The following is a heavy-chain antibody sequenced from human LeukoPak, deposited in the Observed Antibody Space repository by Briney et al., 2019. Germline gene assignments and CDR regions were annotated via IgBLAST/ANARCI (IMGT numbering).Heavy chain of an antibody. CDR3: ARYTSGSYFDS. CDR1: GFTVSSND. V-gene: IGHV3-53*01. D-gene: IGHD6-19*01. J-gene: IGHJ4*02. CDR2: IYKSGNT. Sequence: GGSLRLSCAASGFTVSSNDMTWVRQAPGKGLEWVSVIYKSGNTFYSDPVKGRFTISRDNSKNTVYLQMDSLRAEDTAVYYCARYTSGSYFDSWGQGTLVTVSS.